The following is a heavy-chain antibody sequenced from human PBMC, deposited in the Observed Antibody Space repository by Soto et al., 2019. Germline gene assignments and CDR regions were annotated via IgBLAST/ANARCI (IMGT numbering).Heavy chain of an antibody. Sequence: SETLSLTCTVSGGSISSYYWRWIRQPPGKGLEWIGYIYYSGSTNYNPSLKSRVTISVDTSKNQFSLKLSSVTAADTAVYYCASGDEFWSGYSNYGGQGTLVTVSS. D-gene: IGHD3-3*01. V-gene: IGHV4-59*01. J-gene: IGHJ4*02. CDR1: GGSISSYY. CDR3: ASGDEFWSGYSNY. CDR2: IYYSGST.